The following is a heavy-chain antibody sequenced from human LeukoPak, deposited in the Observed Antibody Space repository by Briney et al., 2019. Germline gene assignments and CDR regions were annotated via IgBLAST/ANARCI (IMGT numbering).Heavy chain of an antibody. Sequence: PGGSLRLSCAASGFTFSSYAMSWVRQAPGKGLEWVSAISGSGGSTYYADSVKGRFTISRDNSKNTLYLQMNSLRAEDTAVYYCAKVVYPYYGSGSYYDYWGQGTLVTVSS. CDR1: GFTFSSYA. V-gene: IGHV3-23*01. CDR2: ISGSGGST. D-gene: IGHD3-10*01. J-gene: IGHJ4*02. CDR3: AKVVYPYYGSGSYYDY.